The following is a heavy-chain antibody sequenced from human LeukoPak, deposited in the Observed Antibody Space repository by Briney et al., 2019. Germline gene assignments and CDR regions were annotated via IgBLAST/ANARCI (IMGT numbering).Heavy chain of an antibody. J-gene: IGHJ3*02. Sequence: SVKVSCKASGGTFSSYAISWVRQAPGQRLEWMGRIIPIFGTANYAQKFQGRVTITTDESTSTAYMELSSLRSEDTAVYYCASRTIFPPVAAFDIWGQGTMVTVSS. V-gene: IGHV1-69*05. CDR1: GGTFSSYA. D-gene: IGHD3-9*01. CDR2: IIPIFGTA. CDR3: ASRTIFPPVAAFDI.